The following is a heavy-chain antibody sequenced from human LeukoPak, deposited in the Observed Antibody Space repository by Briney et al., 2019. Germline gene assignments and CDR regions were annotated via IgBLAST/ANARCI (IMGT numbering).Heavy chain of an antibody. J-gene: IGHJ1*01. CDR3: VSSHSSGWYQYFQH. D-gene: IGHD6-19*01. CDR2: ISAYNGNT. CDR1: GYTFTSYG. V-gene: IGHV1-18*01. Sequence: ASVKVSCKASGYTFTSYGISWVRQAPGQGLEWMGWISAYNGNTNYAQKLQGRVTMTTDTSTSTAYMELRSLRSDDTAVYYCVSSHSSGWYQYFQHWGQGTLVTVSS.